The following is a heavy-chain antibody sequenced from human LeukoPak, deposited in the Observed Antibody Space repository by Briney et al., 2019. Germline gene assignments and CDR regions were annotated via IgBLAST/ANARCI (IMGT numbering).Heavy chain of an antibody. CDR1: VYTLHRYY. CDR3: ARAGVHAIVDY. Sequence: GASVNVPCKASVYTLHRYYMHWVGQAPAQGLDWMGRINPNRGGTNIVQNFQGRVTMTRDTSISTAYMWLSSLRSDDTAIYYCARAGVHAIVDYWGQGTLVTVS. J-gene: IGHJ4*02. D-gene: IGHD5/OR15-5a*01. CDR2: INPNRGGT. V-gene: IGHV1-2*02.